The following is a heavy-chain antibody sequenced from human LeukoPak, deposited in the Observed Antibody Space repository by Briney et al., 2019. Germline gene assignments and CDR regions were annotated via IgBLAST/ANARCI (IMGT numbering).Heavy chain of an antibody. V-gene: IGHV1-18*01. J-gene: IGHJ4*02. CDR1: GYTFTSYG. CDR3: ARDGNDYGDYVIDY. Sequence: PLASVKVSCKASGYTFTSYGISWVRQAPGQGLEWMGWISAYNGNTNYAQKLQGRVTMTTDTSTSTAYMELRSLRSDDTAVYYCARDGNDYGDYVIDYWGQGTLVTVSS. D-gene: IGHD4-17*01. CDR2: ISAYNGNT.